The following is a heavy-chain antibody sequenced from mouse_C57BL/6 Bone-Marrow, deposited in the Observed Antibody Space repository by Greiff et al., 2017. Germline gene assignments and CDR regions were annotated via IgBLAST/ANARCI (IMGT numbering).Heavy chain of an antibody. D-gene: IGHD3-3*01. CDR3: ARGGLSRFAY. CDR2: IYPRSGNT. CDR1: GYTFTSYG. Sequence: VQLQQSGAELARPGASVKLSCKASGYTFTSYGISWVKQRTGQGLEWIGEIYPRSGNTYYNEKFKGKATLTAAKSSSTAYMELRSLTSEDSAVYFCARGGLSRFAYWGQGTLVTVSA. V-gene: IGHV1-81*01. J-gene: IGHJ3*01.